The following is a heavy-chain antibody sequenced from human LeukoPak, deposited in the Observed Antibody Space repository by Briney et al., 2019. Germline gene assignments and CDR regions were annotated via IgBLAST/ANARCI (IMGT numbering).Heavy chain of an antibody. J-gene: IGHJ4*02. V-gene: IGHV3-9*01. D-gene: IGHD3-16*01. Sequence: GGSLRLSCAASGFTFDDYAMHWVRQAPGKGLEWVSGISWNSGSIGYADSVKGRFTISRDNAKNSLYLQMNSLRAEDTALYYCAEDKEGAFDYWGQGTLVTVSS. CDR1: GFTFDDYA. CDR2: ISWNSGSI. CDR3: AEDKEGAFDY.